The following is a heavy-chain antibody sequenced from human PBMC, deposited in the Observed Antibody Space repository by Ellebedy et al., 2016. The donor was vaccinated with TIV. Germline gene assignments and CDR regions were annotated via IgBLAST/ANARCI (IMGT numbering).Heavy chain of an antibody. J-gene: IGHJ4*02. D-gene: IGHD6-19*01. V-gene: IGHV3-7*04. CDR3: ARGSGWIIDY. Sequence: GESLKISCAASGFTFSSYWMSWVRQAPGKGLEWVANINQDGSEKYYVDSVKGRFTISRDNAKKSLYLQMNSLRSEDTAVYYCARGSGWIIDYWGQGTVVTVSS. CDR1: GFTFSSYW. CDR2: INQDGSEK.